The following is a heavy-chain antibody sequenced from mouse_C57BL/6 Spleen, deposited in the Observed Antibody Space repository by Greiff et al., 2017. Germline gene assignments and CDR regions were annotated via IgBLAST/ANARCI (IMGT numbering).Heavy chain of an antibody. J-gene: IGHJ2*01. CDR2: IYPGSGST. CDR3: ARKYYGSSPLDY. D-gene: IGHD1-1*01. CDR1: GYTFTSYW. V-gene: IGHV1-55*01. Sequence: QVQLQQPGAELVKPGASVKMSCKASGYTFTSYWITWVKQRPGQGLEWIGDIYPGSGSTNYNEKFKSKATLTVDTSSSTAYMQLSSLTSEDSAVYYCARKYYGSSPLDYWGQGTTLTVSS.